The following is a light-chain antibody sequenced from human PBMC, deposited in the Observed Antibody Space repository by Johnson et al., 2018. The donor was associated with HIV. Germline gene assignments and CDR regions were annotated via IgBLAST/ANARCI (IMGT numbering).Light chain of an antibody. CDR1: SSNIGNNY. V-gene: IGLV1-51*01. Sequence: QSVLTQPPSVSAAPGQKVTISCSGRSSNIGNNYVSWYQQLPGTAPKLLIYDNNKRPSGIPDRFSGSKSGTSATLGITGLQTGDEADYYCGTWDSGLSAGVFGTGTKVTVL. J-gene: IGLJ1*01. CDR2: DNN. CDR3: GTWDSGLSAGV.